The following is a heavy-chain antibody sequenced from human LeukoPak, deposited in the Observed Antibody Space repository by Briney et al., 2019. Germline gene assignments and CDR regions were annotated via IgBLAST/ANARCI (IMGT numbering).Heavy chain of an antibody. CDR3: ARYRGMDV. Sequence: GGSLRLSCEGSGFSLSAYNMNWVRQAPGKGLESVSYISSSSATIFYADSVKGRFTISRDNAKNSLYLQMNSLRPEDTAVYYCARYRGMDVWGQGTTVTVSS. CDR2: ISSSSATI. J-gene: IGHJ6*02. CDR1: GFSLSAYN. V-gene: IGHV3-48*01. D-gene: IGHD3-16*02.